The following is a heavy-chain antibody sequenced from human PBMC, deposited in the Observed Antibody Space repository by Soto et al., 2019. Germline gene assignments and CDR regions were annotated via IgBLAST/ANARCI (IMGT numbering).Heavy chain of an antibody. V-gene: IGHV4-39*01. CDR1: GGSISSGSYY. D-gene: IGHD3-10*01. CDR2: IYYSGST. J-gene: IGHJ4*02. Sequence: QLQLQESGPGLVKPSETLSLTCSVSGGSISSGSYYWAWIRQPPGKGLEWIGSIYYSGSTYYNPSLKSRVTISVDAPKSQSSLKLSTVTATDTAVYSCARPAGSYFDYWGQGILVTVST. CDR3: ARPAGSYFDY.